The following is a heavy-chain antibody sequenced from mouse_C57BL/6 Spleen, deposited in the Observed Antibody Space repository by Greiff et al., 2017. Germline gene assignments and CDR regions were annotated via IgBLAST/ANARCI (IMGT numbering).Heavy chain of an antibody. J-gene: IGHJ2*01. CDR2: IDPSDSET. V-gene: IGHV1-52*01. D-gene: IGHD4-1*02. Sequence: VQLQQPGAELVRPGSSVKLSCKASGYTFTSYWMHWVQQRPIQGLEWIGNIDPSDSETHYNQKFKDKATLTVDKSSSTAYMQLSSLTSEDSAVYYCARRSNWYYFDYWGQGTTLTVSS. CDR1: GYTFTSYW. CDR3: ARRSNWYYFDY.